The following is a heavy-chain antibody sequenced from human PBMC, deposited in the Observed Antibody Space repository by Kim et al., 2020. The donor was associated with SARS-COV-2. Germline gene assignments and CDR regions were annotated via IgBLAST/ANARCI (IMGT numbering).Heavy chain of an antibody. CDR1: GYTFTSYG. V-gene: IGHV1-18*01. Sequence: ASVKVSCKASGYTFTSYGFTWVRQAPGQGLEWMGWISAYNGNTNYAQKFQGRVTMTTDTSTSTAYMELRSLRSDDTAVYYCARDPSRLIFVVNNHFDYWGQGTLVTVSS. CDR3: ARDPSRLIFVVNNHFDY. J-gene: IGHJ4*02. CDR2: ISAYNGNT. D-gene: IGHD3-3*01.